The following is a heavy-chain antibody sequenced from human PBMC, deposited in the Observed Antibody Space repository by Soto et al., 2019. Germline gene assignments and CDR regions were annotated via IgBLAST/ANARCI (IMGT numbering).Heavy chain of an antibody. V-gene: IGHV1-69*12. CDR3: ARAGLRSGGVIGSLLDY. Sequence: QVQLVQSGAEVKKPGSSVKVSCKASGGTFSSYAISWVRQAPGQGLEWMGGIIPIFGTANYAQKFQGRVKITADESTSTASTELSSPRSEDTAVYYCARAGLRSGGVIGSLLDYWGQGTLVTVSS. D-gene: IGHD3-16*02. J-gene: IGHJ4*02. CDR1: GGTFSSYA. CDR2: IIPIFGTA.